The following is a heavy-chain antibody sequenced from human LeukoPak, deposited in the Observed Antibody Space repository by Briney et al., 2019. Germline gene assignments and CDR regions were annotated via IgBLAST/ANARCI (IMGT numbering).Heavy chain of an antibody. V-gene: IGHV1-2*02. Sequence: ASVKVSCKASGYTFTGYYMHWVRQATGQGLEWMGWINPNSGGTNYAQKFQGRVTMTRDTSISTAYMELSRLRSDDTAVYYCARDGESLTADYFDYWGQGTLVTVSS. J-gene: IGHJ4*02. CDR3: ARDGESLTADYFDY. CDR1: GYTFTGYY. CDR2: INPNSGGT. D-gene: IGHD3-3*01.